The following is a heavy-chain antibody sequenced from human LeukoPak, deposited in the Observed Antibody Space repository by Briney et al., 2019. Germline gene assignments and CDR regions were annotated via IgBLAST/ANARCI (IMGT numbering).Heavy chain of an antibody. V-gene: IGHV1-8*02. CDR2: MNPKSGNT. CDR1: GYTFTSYG. J-gene: IGHJ6*02. CDR3: ATTQGYDYGDYGPTIYVSGMDV. D-gene: IGHD4-17*01. Sequence: GASVKVSCKASGYTFTSYGISWVRQAPGQGLEWMGWMNPKSGNTGYAPKLQDRVTMTRNTSINTAYMELSSLRSEDTAVYYCATTQGYDYGDYGPTIYVSGMDVWGQGTTVTVSS.